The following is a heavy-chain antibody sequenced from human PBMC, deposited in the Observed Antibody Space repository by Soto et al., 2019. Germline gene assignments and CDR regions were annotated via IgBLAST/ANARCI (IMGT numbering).Heavy chain of an antibody. V-gene: IGHV3-30-3*01. CDR3: VPDVGWEVGLGALDI. CDR2: VSKDGSNT. CDR1: GFTFSLFA. D-gene: IGHD1-26*01. Sequence: QVQLVESGGGVVQPGRSLRLSCAASGFTFSLFAMHWFRQVPGKGLEWVAAVSKDGSNTYYADSVKGRFTISRDNPKNPVIMQMDNLRSGGAGGYQCVPDVGWEVGLGALDIWGEGITVTVSS. J-gene: IGHJ3*02.